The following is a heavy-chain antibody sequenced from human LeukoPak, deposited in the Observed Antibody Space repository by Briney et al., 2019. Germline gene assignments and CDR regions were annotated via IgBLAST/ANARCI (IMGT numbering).Heavy chain of an antibody. D-gene: IGHD3-3*01. CDR2: ISSSNTYI. Sequence: GGSLRLSCAASGFTFITYSMNWVRQAPGKGLEWVSSISSSNTYIYYADSVKGRFTISRDNAKNSLYLQMNSLRAEDTAVYYCARDRVVNWFDPWGQGTLVTVSS. CDR1: GFTFITYS. V-gene: IGHV3-21*01. CDR3: ARDRVVNWFDP. J-gene: IGHJ5*02.